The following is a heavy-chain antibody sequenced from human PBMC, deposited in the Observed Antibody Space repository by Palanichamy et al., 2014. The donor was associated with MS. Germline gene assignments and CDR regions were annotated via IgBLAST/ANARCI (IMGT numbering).Heavy chain of an antibody. CDR2: INHREST. V-gene: IGHV4-34*01. Sequence: QVQLQQWGAGLSKPSETLSLSCAVSGGSFSGYYWSWIRQPPGKGLEWIGEINHRESTHFNPSLKSRVITSVDTSKNQFSLELTSVTAADTAVYYCARGRRVWELRSDAFDIWGQGTLVTVSS. CDR1: GGSFSGYY. D-gene: IGHD1-26*01. CDR3: ARGRRVWELRSDAFDI. J-gene: IGHJ3*02.